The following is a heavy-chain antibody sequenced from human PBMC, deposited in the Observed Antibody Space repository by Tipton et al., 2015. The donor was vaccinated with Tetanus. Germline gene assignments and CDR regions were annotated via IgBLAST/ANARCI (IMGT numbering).Heavy chain of an antibody. J-gene: IGHJ6*02. D-gene: IGHD3-22*01. CDR1: GYTFTGYY. Sequence: QLVQSGAEVKKPGASVKVSCKASGYTFTGYYIYWVRQAPGQGLEWMGWIDPNSGGTVYAQKFQGRVPMTRDTSISAAYMELRSLRSDDPAVYYCARDRGDYIYYGMDVWGPGTTVTVS. V-gene: IGHV1-2*02. CDR2: IDPNSGGT. CDR3: ARDRGDYIYYGMDV.